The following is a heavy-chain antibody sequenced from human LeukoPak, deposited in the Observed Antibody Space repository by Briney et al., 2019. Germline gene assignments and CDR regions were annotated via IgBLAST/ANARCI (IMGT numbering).Heavy chain of an antibody. CDR1: GGSISSYY. Sequence: SETLSLTCTVSGGSISSYYWSWIRQPAGKGLEWIGRIYTSGSTNYNPSLKSRVTMSVDTSKNQFSLKLSSVTAADTAVYYCARVRAGYCSGGSCYRMDVWGKGTTVTVSS. D-gene: IGHD2-15*01. CDR3: ARVRAGYCSGGSCYRMDV. CDR2: IYTSGST. J-gene: IGHJ6*04. V-gene: IGHV4-4*07.